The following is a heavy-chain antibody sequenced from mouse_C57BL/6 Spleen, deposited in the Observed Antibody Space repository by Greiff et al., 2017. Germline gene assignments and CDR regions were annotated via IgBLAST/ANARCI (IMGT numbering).Heavy chain of an antibody. V-gene: IGHV1-52*01. J-gene: IGHJ3*01. CDR1: GFTFTSYW. Sequence: QVQLQQPGAELVRPGSSVKLSCKASGFTFTSYWMHWVKQRPIPGLEWIGNIDPSDSETTYNQNFKDKATLTLDKSSSTAYMQLSSLTSEDSAVYYCALIYNIYDGDLWFAYWGQGTLVTVSA. CDR3: ALIYNIYDGDLWFAY. D-gene: IGHD2-12*01. CDR2: IDPSDSET.